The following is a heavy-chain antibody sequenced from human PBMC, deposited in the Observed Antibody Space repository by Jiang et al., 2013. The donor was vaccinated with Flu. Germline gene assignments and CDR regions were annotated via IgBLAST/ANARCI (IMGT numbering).Heavy chain of an antibody. V-gene: IGHV4-59*12. CDR3: ARGAGLVDY. D-gene: IGHD6-19*01. CDR2: IFYSGNT. J-gene: IGHJ4*02. Sequence: GSGLVKPSETLSLTCTVSGDSITTYYWSWIRQPPGKGLEWIGYIFYSGNTNYNPSLKSRVTISVDTSKNQFSLKLSSVTAADTAVYYCARGAGLVDYWGQGTLVTVSS. CDR1: GDSITTYY.